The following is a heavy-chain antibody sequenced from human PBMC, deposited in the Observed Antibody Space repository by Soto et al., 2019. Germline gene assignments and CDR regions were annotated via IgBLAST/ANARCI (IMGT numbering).Heavy chain of an antibody. J-gene: IGHJ3*02. V-gene: IGHV3-48*03. Sequence: GGSLRLSCAASGFTFSSYEMNWVRQAPGKGLEWVSYISSSGSTVYYADSVKGRFTISRDNAKNSLYLQMNSLRAEDTAVYYCARPLNGADAFDIWGQGTMVTVSS. CDR2: ISSSGSTV. CDR3: ARPLNGADAFDI. D-gene: IGHD2-8*01. CDR1: GFTFSSYE.